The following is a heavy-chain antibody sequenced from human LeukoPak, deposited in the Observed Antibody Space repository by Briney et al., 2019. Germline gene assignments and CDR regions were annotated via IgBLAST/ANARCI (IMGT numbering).Heavy chain of an antibody. CDR3: ARELWEVVPAAAQEYYYYGMDV. D-gene: IGHD2-2*01. Sequence: SETLSLTCPVSGGSVSSGSYYWSWIRQPPGKGLEWIGYIYYSGSTNYNPSLKSRVTISVDTSKNQFSLKLSSVTAADTAVYYCARELWEVVPAAAQEYYYYGMDVWGQGTTVTVSS. CDR2: IYYSGST. CDR1: GGSVSSGSYY. J-gene: IGHJ6*02. V-gene: IGHV4-61*01.